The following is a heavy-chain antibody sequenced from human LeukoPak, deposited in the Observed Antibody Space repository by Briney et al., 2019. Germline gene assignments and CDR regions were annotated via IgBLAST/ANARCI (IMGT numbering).Heavy chain of an antibody. J-gene: IGHJ6*03. CDR1: GFTFSSYW. V-gene: IGHV3-74*01. Sequence: PGGSLRLSCAASGFTFSSYWMHWVRQAPGKGLVWVSRINADGSSTTYADSVMGRFTISRDNAKNTLYLQMNSLRAEDTAVYYCARVFYGDYYYYYYYMDVWGKGTTVTVSS. CDR2: INADGSST. D-gene: IGHD4-17*01. CDR3: ARVFYGDYYYYYYYMDV.